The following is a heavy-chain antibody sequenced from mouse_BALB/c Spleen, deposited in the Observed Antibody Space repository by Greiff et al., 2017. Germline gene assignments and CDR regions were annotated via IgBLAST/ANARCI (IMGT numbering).Heavy chain of an antibody. CDR1: GFTFSDFY. J-gene: IGHJ1*01. CDR3: ARDGGGIWSKGGWYFDV. D-gene: IGHD1-1*02. Sequence: EVMLVESGGGLVQPGGSLRLSCATSGFTFSDFYMEWVRQPPGKRLEWIAASRNKANDYTTEYSASVKGRFIVSRDTSQSILYLQMNALRAEDTAIYYCARDGGGIWSKGGWYFDVWGAGTTVTVSS. V-gene: IGHV7-1*02. CDR2: SRNKANDYTT.